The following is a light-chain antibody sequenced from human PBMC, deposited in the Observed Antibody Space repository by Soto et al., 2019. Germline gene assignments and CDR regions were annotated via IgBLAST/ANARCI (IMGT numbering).Light chain of an antibody. CDR2: GAS. J-gene: IGKJ5*01. CDR1: QSVSPN. Sequence: EILITQSPATLSVSPGERATLSCRASQSVSPNLAWYQQRPGQAPRLLIYGASTRATGIPARFSGSGSGTDFTLTISRLEPEDFAVYYCQQYGSLPITFGQGTRLEIK. CDR3: QQYGSLPIT. V-gene: IGKV3-15*01.